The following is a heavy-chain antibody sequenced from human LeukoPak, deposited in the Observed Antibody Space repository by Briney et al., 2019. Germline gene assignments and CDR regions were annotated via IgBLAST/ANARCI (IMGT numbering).Heavy chain of an antibody. J-gene: IGHJ5*02. CDR1: GYTFTSYD. D-gene: IGHD2-2*02. V-gene: IGHV1-8*01. CDR3: ARGKRRNCSSTSCYRLDP. CDR2: MNPNSGNT. Sequence: GASVKVSCKASGYTFTSYDINWVRQATGQGCEWMGWMNPNSGNTGYAQKFQGRVNMTRNTSISTAYRELSSLRSEDTAVYYCARGKRRNCSSTSCYRLDPWGQGTLVTVSS.